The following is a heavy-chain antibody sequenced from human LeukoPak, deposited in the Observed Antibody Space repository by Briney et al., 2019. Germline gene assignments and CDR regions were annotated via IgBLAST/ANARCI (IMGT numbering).Heavy chain of an antibody. CDR1: GGSISSYY. D-gene: IGHD4-17*01. J-gene: IGHJ4*02. Sequence: PSETLSLTCTVSGGSISSYYWSWIRQPPEKGLEWVGRIKSKTDGGTTDYAAPVKGRFTISRDDSKNTLYLQMNSLKTEDTAVYYCTTDSGYGDYGDYWGQGTLGTVSS. V-gene: IGHV3-15*01. CDR2: IKSKTDGGTT. CDR3: TTDSGYGDYGDY.